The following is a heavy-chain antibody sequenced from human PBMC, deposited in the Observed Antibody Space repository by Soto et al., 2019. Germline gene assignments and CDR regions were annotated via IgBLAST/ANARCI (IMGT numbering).Heavy chain of an antibody. Sequence: SETLSLTCAVSAGSFSGFHWTWIRQPPVNGLDWIGCITHSGSTKFNPSLKSRVTLSIDTSKDQFSLRLSSVTAADTAVYYCARDSGGLRLGESSLYGEKDSFDVWDQGTLVTVSS. CDR2: ITHSGST. D-gene: IGHD3-16*02. J-gene: IGHJ3*01. CDR3: ARDSGGLRLGESSLYGEKDSFDV. CDR1: AGSFSGFH. V-gene: IGHV4-34*01.